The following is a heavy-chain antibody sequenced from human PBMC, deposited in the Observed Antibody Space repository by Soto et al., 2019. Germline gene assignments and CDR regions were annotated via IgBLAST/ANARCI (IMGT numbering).Heavy chain of an antibody. J-gene: IGHJ5*02. CDR1: GFSFRSYA. D-gene: IGHD2-21*01. CDR2: ISYDGSHK. V-gene: IGHV3-30-3*01. CDR3: ARDGGGGIVVGTETIRWFDN. Sequence: QVQLVESGGGVVQPGRSLRLSCAASGFSFRSYAMHWVRQAPGKGLEWVALISYDGSHKFYGDSVTGRFSISRDDSKNTLYLELNSLTPEDTAIYFCARDGGGGIVVGTETIRWFDNWGQGTPVTVSS.